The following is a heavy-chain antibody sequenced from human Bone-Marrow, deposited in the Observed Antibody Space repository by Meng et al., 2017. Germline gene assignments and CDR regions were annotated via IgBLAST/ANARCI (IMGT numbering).Heavy chain of an antibody. V-gene: IGHV4-59*01. D-gene: IGHD2-21*01. J-gene: IGHJ3*02. CDR3: AGDGDATDAFDI. Sequence: SETLSLTCTVSGGSISSYYWSWIRQPPGKGLEWIGYIYYSGSTNYNPSLKSRVTISVDTSKNQFSLMLSSVTAADTAVYYCAGDGDATDAFDIWGQGTMVTVSS. CDR2: IYYSGST. CDR1: GGSISSYY.